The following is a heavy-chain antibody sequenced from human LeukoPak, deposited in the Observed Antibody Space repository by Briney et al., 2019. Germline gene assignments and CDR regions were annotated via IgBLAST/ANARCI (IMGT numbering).Heavy chain of an antibody. D-gene: IGHD3-16*02. V-gene: IGHV3-30*02. CDR2: IRYDGSNK. CDR3: ARGPPDLGELSNPGGPEFDY. Sequence: GGSLRLSCAASGFTFSSYGMHWVRQAPGKGLEWVAFIRYDGSNKYYADSVKGRFTISRDNSKNTLYLQMNSLRAEDTAVYYCARGPPDLGELSNPGGPEFDYWGQGTLVTVSS. J-gene: IGHJ4*02. CDR1: GFTFSSYG.